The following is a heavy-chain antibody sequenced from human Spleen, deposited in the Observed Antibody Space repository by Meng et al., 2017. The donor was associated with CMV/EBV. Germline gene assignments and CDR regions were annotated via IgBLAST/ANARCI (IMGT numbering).Heavy chain of an antibody. CDR2: IYYSGST. J-gene: IGHJ4*02. CDR1: GGYC. CDR3: ARAVISGYSSSWYEVAFFDY. D-gene: IGHD6-13*01. V-gene: IGHV4-31*02. Sequence: GGYCWSWIRQHPGKGLEWIGYIYYSGSTYYNPSLKSRVTISVDTSKNQFSLKLSSVTAADTAVYYCARAVISGYSSSWYEVAFFDYWGQGTLVTVSS.